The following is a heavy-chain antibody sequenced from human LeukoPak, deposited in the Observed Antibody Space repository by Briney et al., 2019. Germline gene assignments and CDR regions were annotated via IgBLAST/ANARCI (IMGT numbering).Heavy chain of an antibody. CDR2: ISSSSRTR. Sequence: GGSLRLSCAASGFDFSTYNVNWVRQAPGKGLDWVSYISSSSRTRYYADSVKGRFTISRDNAKDSLYLHMNSLRAEDTAVYYCVRESIGFDYWGQGTLVTVSS. D-gene: IGHD2-15*01. J-gene: IGHJ4*02. CDR3: VRESIGFDY. CDR1: GFDFSTYN. V-gene: IGHV3-48*04.